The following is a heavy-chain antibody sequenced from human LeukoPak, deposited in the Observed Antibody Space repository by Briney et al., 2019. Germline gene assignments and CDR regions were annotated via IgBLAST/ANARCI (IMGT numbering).Heavy chain of an antibody. CDR1: GFTFSSYW. CDR2: IKQDGSEK. J-gene: IGHJ6*02. V-gene: IGHV3-7*01. D-gene: IGHD3-10*01. Sequence: GGSLRLSCAASGFTFSSYWMSWVRQAPGKGLEWVANIKQDGSEKYYVDSVKGRFTISRDNAKNSLYLQMNSLRAEDTAVYYCARGNPYGSGSYLGYYYGMDVWGQGTTVTVSS. CDR3: ARGNPYGSGSYLGYYYGMDV.